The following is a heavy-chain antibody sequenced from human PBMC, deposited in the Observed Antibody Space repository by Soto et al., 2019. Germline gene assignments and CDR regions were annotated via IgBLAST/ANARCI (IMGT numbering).Heavy chain of an antibody. J-gene: IGHJ3*02. V-gene: IGHV3-11*01. Sequence: GGSLRLSCAASGFTFSDYYMTWIRQAPGKGLEWVSYISSGGGTIYYADSVKGRFTISRDNAKNSLYLQMNSLRAEDTAVYYCARDKASMRGLWSAEGHAFDIWGQGTMVTVSS. CDR1: GFTFSDYY. D-gene: IGHD3-3*01. CDR2: ISSGGGTI. CDR3: ARDKASMRGLWSAEGHAFDI.